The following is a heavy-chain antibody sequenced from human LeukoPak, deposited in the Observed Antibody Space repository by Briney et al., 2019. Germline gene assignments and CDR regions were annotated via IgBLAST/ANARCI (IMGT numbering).Heavy chain of an antibody. V-gene: IGHV4-34*01. D-gene: IGHD3-3*01. J-gene: IGHJ4*02. CDR3: ARGPSYDFWSGYYNALDY. Sequence: PSETLSLTCAVYGGSFSGYHWSWIRQPPGKGLEWIGEINHSGSTNYNPSLKSRVTISVDTSKNQFSLKLSSATAADTAVYYCARGPSYDFWSGYYNALDYWGQGTLVTVSS. CDR1: GGSFSGYH. CDR2: INHSGST.